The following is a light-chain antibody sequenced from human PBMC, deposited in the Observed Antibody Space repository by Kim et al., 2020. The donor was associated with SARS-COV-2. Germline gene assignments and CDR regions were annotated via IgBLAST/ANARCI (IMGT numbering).Light chain of an antibody. Sequence: STLSATVGDRGTITCRASQTLRGRLAWYQQKPGKAPKLLICDAATLESGVPSRFRGSGSGTDFILTISSLQPDESATYYCQHRKTFGQGTKVDIK. CDR1: QTLRGR. CDR2: DAA. J-gene: IGKJ1*01. V-gene: IGKV1-5*01. CDR3: QHRKT.